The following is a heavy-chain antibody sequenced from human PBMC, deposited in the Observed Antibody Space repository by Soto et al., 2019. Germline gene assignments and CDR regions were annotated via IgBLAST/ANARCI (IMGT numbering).Heavy chain of an antibody. CDR2: IYTSGST. V-gene: IGHV4-4*07. CDR1: GGSISSYY. J-gene: IGHJ5*02. CDR3: ARERPGRGYCSGGSCYWWFDP. D-gene: IGHD2-15*01. Sequence: SETLSLTCTVSGGSISSYYWSWLRQPAGKGLEWIGRIYTSGSTNYNPSLKSRVTMSVDTSKNQFSLKLSSVTAADTAVYYCARERPGRGYCSGGSCYWWFDPWGQGXLVTVYS.